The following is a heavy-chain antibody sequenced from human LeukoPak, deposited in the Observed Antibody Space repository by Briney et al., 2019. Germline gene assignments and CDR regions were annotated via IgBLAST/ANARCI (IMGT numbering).Heavy chain of an antibody. D-gene: IGHD6-19*01. J-gene: IGHJ4*02. V-gene: IGHV3-21*01. CDR3: VRRAVSGEEALDFDY. CDR1: GFTFSAHS. Sequence: GGSLRLSCAASGFTFSAHSTNWVRQAPGKGLEWVASISSRSSYIYYGGSVKGRFTVSRDNARNSVYLQMNSLRVEDTAVYYCVRRAVSGEEALDFDYWGQGTLVTVSS. CDR2: ISSRSSYI.